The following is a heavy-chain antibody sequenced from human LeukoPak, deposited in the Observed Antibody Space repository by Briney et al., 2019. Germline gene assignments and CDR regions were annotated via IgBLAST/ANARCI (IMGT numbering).Heavy chain of an antibody. CDR2: ISFDGSYK. CDR3: ARETLDALDL. CDR1: GFTISGDA. Sequence: PGGSLRLSCTASGFTISGDAMHWVRQAPGKGLQWVAHISFDGSYKYYADSVKGRFTISRDNSKNTLCLQMNSLRTDDTALFYCARETLDALDLWGPGTLVTVSS. V-gene: IGHV3-30*04. J-gene: IGHJ3*01.